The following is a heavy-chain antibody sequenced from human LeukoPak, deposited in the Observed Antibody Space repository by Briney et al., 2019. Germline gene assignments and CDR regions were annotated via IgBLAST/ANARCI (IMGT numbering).Heavy chain of an antibody. Sequence: PSEALSLTCTVSGGSISSSSYYWGWIRQPPGKGLEWIGSIYYSGSTYYNPSLKSRVAISVDTSKTQFSLKLSSVTAADTAVFYCARAYESSGYRGLDYFDYWGQGTLVTVSS. CDR3: ARAYESSGYRGLDYFDY. J-gene: IGHJ4*02. CDR1: GGSISSSSYY. V-gene: IGHV4-39*01. D-gene: IGHD3-22*01. CDR2: IYYSGST.